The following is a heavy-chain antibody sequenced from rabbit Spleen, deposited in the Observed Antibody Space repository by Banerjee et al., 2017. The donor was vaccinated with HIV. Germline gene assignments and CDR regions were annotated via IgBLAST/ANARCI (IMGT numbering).Heavy chain of an antibody. CDR3: ARLSSGAFNL. V-gene: IGHV1S40*01. J-gene: IGHJ4*01. D-gene: IGHD1-1*01. CDR1: GFDLSSYYY. Sequence: QQLEESGGDLVKPGASLTLTCTASGFDLSSYYYMCWVRQAPGKGLEWIACIYVGSSGSTYYASWAKGRFTISRSISLNTVTLQLNSLTVADTATYFCARLSSGAFNLWGQGTLVTVS. CDR2: IYVGSSGST.